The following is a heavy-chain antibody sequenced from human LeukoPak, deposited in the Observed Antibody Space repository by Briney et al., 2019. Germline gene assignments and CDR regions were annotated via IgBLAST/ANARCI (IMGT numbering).Heavy chain of an antibody. V-gene: IGHV4-39*01. Sequence: PSETLSLTCTVSGGSISSSSYYWGWIRQPPGKGLEWIGSIYYSGSTYYNPSLKSQVTISVDTSKNQFSLKLSSVTAADTAVYYCARSYYDFWSGYYSWGQGTLVTVSS. CDR3: ARSYYDFWSGYYS. CDR2: IYYSGST. D-gene: IGHD3-3*01. CDR1: GGSISSSSYY. J-gene: IGHJ5*02.